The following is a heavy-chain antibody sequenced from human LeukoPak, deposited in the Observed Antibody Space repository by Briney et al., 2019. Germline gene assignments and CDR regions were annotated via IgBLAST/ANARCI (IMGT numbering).Heavy chain of an antibody. D-gene: IGHD2-2*02. CDR2: IYYSGST. CDR1: GGSISSYY. J-gene: IGHJ3*02. CDR3: ARAAIVVVVPAAIQEAFDI. Sequence: SETLSLTCTVSGGSISSYYWSWIRQPPGKGLEWIGYIYYSGSTNYNPSLKSRVTISVDTSKNQFSLKLSSGTAADTAVYYCARAAIVVVVPAAIQEAFDIWGQGTMVTVSS. V-gene: IGHV4-59*01.